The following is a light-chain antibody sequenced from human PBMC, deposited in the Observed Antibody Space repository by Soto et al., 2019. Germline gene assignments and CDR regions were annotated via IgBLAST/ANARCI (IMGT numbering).Light chain of an antibody. J-gene: IGKJ1*01. CDR2: GAS. CDR3: QQYNNWPQT. V-gene: IGKV3-15*01. Sequence: EIVMTQSPATLSLSPGERASLSCRASQTIDNTLALNQRKPGQAPRLLIYGASTRATGIPARFSGSGSGTEFTLTISSLQSEDFAVYYCQQYNNWPQTFGQGTKVDIK. CDR1: QTIDNT.